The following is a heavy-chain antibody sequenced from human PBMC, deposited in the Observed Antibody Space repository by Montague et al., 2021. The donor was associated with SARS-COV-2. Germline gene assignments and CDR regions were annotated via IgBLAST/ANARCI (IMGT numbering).Heavy chain of an antibody. Sequence: SETLSLTCTVSGDSIRNSDYSWGWVRQPPGKGQEWIGNIYNGGTTFYNPSLKSRVTIFVDTSKNQFSLKLSSVTAADTAVYYCATRTRYPRNDFGFWGQGTLVTVSS. CDR3: ATRTRYPRNDFGF. J-gene: IGHJ4*02. V-gene: IGHV4-39*01. D-gene: IGHD2-15*01. CDR2: IYNGGTT. CDR1: GDSIRNSDYS.